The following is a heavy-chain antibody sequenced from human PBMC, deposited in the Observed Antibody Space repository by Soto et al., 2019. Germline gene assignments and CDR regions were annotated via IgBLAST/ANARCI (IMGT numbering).Heavy chain of an antibody. CDR1: GGSISSSSYY. Sequence: QLQLQESGPGLVKPSETLSLTCTVSGGSISSSSYYWGWIRQPPGKGLEWIGSIYYSGSTYYNPSLQSRVTISVDTSKNQFSLKLSSVTAADTAVYYCARIYCDSVFDYWGQGTLVTVSS. D-gene: IGHD3-22*01. CDR2: IYYSGST. J-gene: IGHJ4*02. V-gene: IGHV4-39*01. CDR3: ARIYCDSVFDY.